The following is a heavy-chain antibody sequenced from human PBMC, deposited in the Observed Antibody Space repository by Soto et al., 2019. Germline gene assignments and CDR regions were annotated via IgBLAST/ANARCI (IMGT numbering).Heavy chain of an antibody. Sequence: EVQLLESGGDLVQPGGSLSLSCAASGFTFSSYAMSWVRQAPGKGLEWVSTISANAGSINYADSVKGRFTISRDNSKNTLHLQMNSLRAGDTAVYYCAKDMVVVAAAGDAFDMWGQRTMVTVSS. J-gene: IGHJ3*02. D-gene: IGHD2-15*01. V-gene: IGHV3-23*01. CDR3: AKDMVVVAAAGDAFDM. CDR1: GFTFSSYA. CDR2: ISANAGSI.